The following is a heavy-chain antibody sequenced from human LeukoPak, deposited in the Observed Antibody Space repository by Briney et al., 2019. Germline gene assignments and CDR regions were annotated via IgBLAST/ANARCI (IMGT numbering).Heavy chain of an antibody. Sequence: PGGSLRLSCAASGFTFSSYDMHWVRQATGKGLEWVSAIGTAGDPYYPGSVKGRFTISRENAKNSLYLQMNSLRAEDTAVYYCASRRLWLQDGESAFDYWGQGTLVTVSS. CDR2: IGTAGDP. CDR3: ASRRLWLQDGESAFDY. D-gene: IGHD5-18*01. J-gene: IGHJ4*02. V-gene: IGHV3-13*05. CDR1: GFTFSSYD.